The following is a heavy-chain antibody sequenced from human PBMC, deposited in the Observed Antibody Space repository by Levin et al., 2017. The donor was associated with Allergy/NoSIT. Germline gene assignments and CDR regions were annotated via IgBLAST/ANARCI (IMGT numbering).Heavy chain of an antibody. V-gene: IGHV3-23*01. J-gene: IGHJ5*02. CDR1: GFTFSNYA. D-gene: IGHD1-14*01. CDR2: ISGSGGEI. Sequence: GGSLRLSCAASGFTFSNYAMSWVRQAPGKGLEWISIISGSGGEIPFADSVKGRLTISRDNSKNTIYLQMNSLRGDDTAVYYCAKGRVEVGMGHWFDPWGQGTLVTVSS. CDR3: AKGRVEVGMGHWFDP.